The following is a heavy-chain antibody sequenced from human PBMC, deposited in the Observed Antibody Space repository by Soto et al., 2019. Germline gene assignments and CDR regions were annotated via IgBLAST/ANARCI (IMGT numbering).Heavy chain of an antibody. CDR3: ARDGDVEGGPPPKDYAMDV. J-gene: IGHJ6*02. CDR1: GFTFRNFG. D-gene: IGHD3-10*01. V-gene: IGHV3-33*08. Sequence: QVRLVESGGGVVQPGRSLRLSCAASGFTFRNFGFHWVRQAPGKGLEWVALMWYDGTNKYYAESLKGRVSISRDNSKNTLYLEMKSLRAEDTAVYYCARDGDVEGGPPPKDYAMDVWGQGTTVTVSS. CDR2: MWYDGTNK.